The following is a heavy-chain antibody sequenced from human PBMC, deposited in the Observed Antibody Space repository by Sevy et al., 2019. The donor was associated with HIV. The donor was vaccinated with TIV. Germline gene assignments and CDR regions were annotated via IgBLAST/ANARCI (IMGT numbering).Heavy chain of an antibody. CDR1: GYTLTKLS. V-gene: IGHV1-24*01. D-gene: IGHD3-22*01. J-gene: IGHJ4*02. CDR2: FDPEDGET. CDR3: ASAREYYEDSSGYLDY. Sequence: RASVKVSCKVSGYTLTKLSMHWVRQAPGKGLEWMGRFDPEDGETIYAQKFQGRVTMTEDTSTDTAYMELSSLRYEDTAVNYCASAREYYEDSSGYLDYWGQGTLVTVSS.